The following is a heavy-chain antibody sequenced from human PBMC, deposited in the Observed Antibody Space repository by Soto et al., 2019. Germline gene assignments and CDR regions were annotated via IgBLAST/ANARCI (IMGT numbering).Heavy chain of an antibody. CDR3: ATLRSPGVGATNVVGSSQFDY. CDR2: FDPEDGET. J-gene: IGHJ4*02. CDR1: GYTLTELS. Sequence: ASVKVSCKVSGYTLTELSMHWVRQAPGKGLEWMGGFDPEDGETIYAQKFQGRVTMTEDTSTDTAYMELSSLRSEDTAVYYCATLRSPGVGATNVVGSSQFDYWGQGTLVTVSS. D-gene: IGHD1-26*01. V-gene: IGHV1-24*01.